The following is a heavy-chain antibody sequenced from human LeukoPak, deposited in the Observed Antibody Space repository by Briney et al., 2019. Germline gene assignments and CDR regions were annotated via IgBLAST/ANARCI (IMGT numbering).Heavy chain of an antibody. CDR3: AKRKDSGGYYFFDY. Sequence: GRSLRLSCAASGFTFSTYAMTWVRQAPGKGLEWVSGVSGGGGSTYYADSVKGRFTISRDNSKNTLYLQMNSLRAEDTAVYYCAKRKDSGGYYFFDYWGQGTLVTVSS. D-gene: IGHD3-22*01. CDR2: VSGGGGST. J-gene: IGHJ4*02. V-gene: IGHV3-23*01. CDR1: GFTFSTYA.